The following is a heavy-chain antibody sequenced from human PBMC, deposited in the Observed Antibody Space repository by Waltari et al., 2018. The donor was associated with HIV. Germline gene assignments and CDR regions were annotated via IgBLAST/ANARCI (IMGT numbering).Heavy chain of an antibody. CDR1: GCSVSSSSYF. CDR2: IYYTGRA. Sequence: QLQLQESGPGLVKPSETLSLTCTVPGCSVSSSSYFWGWIRQPPGKGLEWVGRIYYTGRAYYNPSLKSRVTISVDTSKNQFSLKVTSVTAADTAVYYCARHALRVGAAYWNFDLWGRGTLVTVSS. J-gene: IGHJ2*01. CDR3: ARHALRVGAAYWNFDL. D-gene: IGHD1-26*01. V-gene: IGHV4-39*01.